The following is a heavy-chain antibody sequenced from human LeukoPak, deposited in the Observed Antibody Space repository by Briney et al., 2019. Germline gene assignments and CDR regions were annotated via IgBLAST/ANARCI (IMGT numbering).Heavy chain of an antibody. V-gene: IGHV4-34*01. Sequence: SETLSPTCAVYGGSFSGYYWSWIRQPPGKGLEWIGEINHSGSTNYNPSLKSRVTVSVDTSKNQFSLKLSSVTAADTAVYYCARVLIAARRPVARYYFDYWGQGTLVTVSS. D-gene: IGHD6-6*01. CDR2: INHSGST. CDR1: GGSFSGYY. CDR3: ARVLIAARRPVARYYFDY. J-gene: IGHJ4*02.